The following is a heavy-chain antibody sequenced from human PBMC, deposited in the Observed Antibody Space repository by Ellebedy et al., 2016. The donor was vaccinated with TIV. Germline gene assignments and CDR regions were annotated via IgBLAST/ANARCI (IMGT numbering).Heavy chain of an antibody. J-gene: IGHJ4*02. CDR2: IIPIFGTA. CDR1: GGTFSSYA. Sequence: SVKVSXXASGGTFSSYAISWVRQAPGQGLEWMGGIIPIFGTANYAQKFQGRVTITADESTSTAYMELSSLRSEDTAVYYCARVALTGTRIYYFDYWGQGTLVTVSS. D-gene: IGHD1-1*01. V-gene: IGHV1-69*13. CDR3: ARVALTGTRIYYFDY.